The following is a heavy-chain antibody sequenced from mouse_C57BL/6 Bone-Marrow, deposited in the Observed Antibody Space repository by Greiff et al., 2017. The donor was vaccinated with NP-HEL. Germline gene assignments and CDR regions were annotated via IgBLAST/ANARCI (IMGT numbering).Heavy chain of an antibody. J-gene: IGHJ1*03. Sequence: EVMLVESGGGLVKPGGTLKLSCAASEKTLGDYEMHWVRQAPEKGLEWVAYISSGSSTIYYADTVKGRFTISRDNAKNTLFLQMTSLRSEDKAMYYCARPGATSPLRFDVWGTGTTVNASS. CDR1: EKTLGDYE. CDR3: ARPGATSPLRFDV. CDR2: ISSGSSTI. V-gene: IGHV5-17*01.